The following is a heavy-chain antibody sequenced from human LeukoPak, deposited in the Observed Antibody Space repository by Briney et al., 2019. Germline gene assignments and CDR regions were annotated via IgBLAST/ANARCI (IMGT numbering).Heavy chain of an antibody. CDR3: ARGGSGYDSFYYYGMDV. D-gene: IGHD5-12*01. V-gene: IGHV4-31*03. CDR2: IYYSGST. CDR1: GGSISSGAYY. J-gene: IGHJ6*02. Sequence: SETLSLTCTVSGGSISSGAYYWSWIRQHLGKGLEWIGYIYYSGSTYFNSSLESRVTISVDTSRKQFSLKLSSVTAADTAVYYCARGGSGYDSFYYYGMDVWGQGTTVTVSS.